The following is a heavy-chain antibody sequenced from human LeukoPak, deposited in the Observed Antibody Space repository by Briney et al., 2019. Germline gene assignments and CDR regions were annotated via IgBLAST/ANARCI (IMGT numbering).Heavy chain of an antibody. CDR3: ARSANYDSSGYSFDY. CDR1: GGSISSSSYY. CDR2: IYYSGST. V-gene: IGHV4-39*07. J-gene: IGHJ4*02. D-gene: IGHD3-22*01. Sequence: SETLSLTCTVSGGSISSSSYYWGWIRQPPGQGLEWIGSIYYSGSTYYNPSLKSRVTISVDTSKNQFSLKLSSVTAADTAVYFCARSANYDSSGYSFDYWGQGTLVTVSS.